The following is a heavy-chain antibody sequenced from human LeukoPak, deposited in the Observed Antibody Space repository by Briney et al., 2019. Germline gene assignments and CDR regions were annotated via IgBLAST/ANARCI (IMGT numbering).Heavy chain of an antibody. CDR3: AGDYYDSSGYYLFDI. CDR1: GYTFTSYY. D-gene: IGHD3-22*01. Sequence: ASVKVSCKASGYTFTSYYMHWVRQAPGQGLEWMGIINPSGGNTSYAQKFQGRVTMTRDTSTSTVYMELSSLRSEDTAVYYCAGDYYDSSGYYLFDIWGQGTMVTVSS. J-gene: IGHJ3*02. CDR2: INPSGGNT. V-gene: IGHV1-46*01.